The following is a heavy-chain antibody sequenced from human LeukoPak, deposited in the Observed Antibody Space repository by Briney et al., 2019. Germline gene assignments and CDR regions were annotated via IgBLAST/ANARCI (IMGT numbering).Heavy chain of an antibody. Sequence: SETLSLTCTVSGGSISSYYWSWLRQPPGKGLEWIGYIYYSGSTNYNPSLKSRVTISVDTSKNQFSLKLSSVTAADTAVYYCASWGKYYYFFQHWGQSTLVTVSS. CDR2: IYYSGST. CDR3: ASWGKYYYFFQH. J-gene: IGHJ1*01. CDR1: GGSISSYY. D-gene: IGHD3-10*01. V-gene: IGHV4-59*08.